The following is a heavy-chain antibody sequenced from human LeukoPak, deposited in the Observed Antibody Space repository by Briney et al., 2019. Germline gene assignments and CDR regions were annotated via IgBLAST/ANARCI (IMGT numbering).Heavy chain of an antibody. D-gene: IGHD2-15*01. V-gene: IGHV4-34*01. CDR1: GGSFSGYY. CDR2: INHSGST. CDR3: ARAHRNSQIVVVVATNYYYGMDV. Sequence: PSETLSLTCAVYGGSFSGYYWSWIRQPPGKGLEWIGEINHSGSTNYNPSLKSRVTISVDTSKNQFSLKLSSVTAADTAVYYCARAHRNSQIVVVVATNYYYGMDVWGQGTTVTVSS. J-gene: IGHJ6*02.